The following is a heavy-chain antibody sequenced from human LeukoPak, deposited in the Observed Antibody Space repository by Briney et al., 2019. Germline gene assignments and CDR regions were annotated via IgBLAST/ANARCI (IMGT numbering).Heavy chain of an antibody. V-gene: IGHV3-48*01. CDR2: ISRSGSTI. Sequence: GGSLRLSCAASGFTFSRYSMNWVRQAPGKELEWVSYISRSGSTIYYADSVKGRFTISRDNAKNSLYLQKNSLRAEDTAVYYCAKDLISMVRGSPMDVWGQGTTVTVSS. D-gene: IGHD3-10*01. J-gene: IGHJ6*02. CDR3: AKDLISMVRGSPMDV. CDR1: GFTFSRYS.